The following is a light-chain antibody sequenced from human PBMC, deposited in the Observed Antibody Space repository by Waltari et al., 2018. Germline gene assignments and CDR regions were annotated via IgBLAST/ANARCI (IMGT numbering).Light chain of an antibody. V-gene: IGLV3-1*01. CDR1: KLGDKY. CDR3: QAWDSSNFYV. CDR2: PDN. Sequence: SYELTQPPSVSVSPGQTASITCSGDKLGDKYVCWYQQKPGQSPVVVIYPDNKRPSGIPERCAGSNSGNTATLTISGTQAMDEADYYCQAWDSSNFYVFGTGTKVTVL. J-gene: IGLJ1*01.